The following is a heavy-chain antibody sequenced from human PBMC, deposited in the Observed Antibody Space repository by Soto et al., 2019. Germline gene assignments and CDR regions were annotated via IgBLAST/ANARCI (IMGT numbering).Heavy chain of an antibody. CDR3: AVDYVVYDCYVMDV. Sequence: VQLVQSGAEVKKPGSSVKVSCRASGATFRSYAFTCVRQAPGQGLEWMGGVSPIFGSTIYARQFQGRVTITADDSASTAYMELNSLSSDDTAVYYCAVDYVVYDCYVMDVWCQGTTVTVSS. D-gene: IGHD4-17*01. CDR2: VSPIFGST. CDR1: GATFRSYA. J-gene: IGHJ6*02. V-gene: IGHV1-69*01.